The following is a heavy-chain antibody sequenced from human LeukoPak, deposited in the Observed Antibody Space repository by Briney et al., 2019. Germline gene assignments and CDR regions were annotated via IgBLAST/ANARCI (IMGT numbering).Heavy chain of an antibody. V-gene: IGHV4-34*01. CDR2: INHSGST. Sequence: NSSETLSLTCAVYGGSFSGYYWSWIRQPPGKGLEWIGEINHSGSTNYNPSLKSRVTISVDTSKNQFSLKLSSVTAADTAVYYCARDGIKPYSSGWVLKYFQHWGQGTLVTVSS. J-gene: IGHJ1*01. CDR1: GGSFSGYY. D-gene: IGHD6-19*01. CDR3: ARDGIKPYSSGWVLKYFQH.